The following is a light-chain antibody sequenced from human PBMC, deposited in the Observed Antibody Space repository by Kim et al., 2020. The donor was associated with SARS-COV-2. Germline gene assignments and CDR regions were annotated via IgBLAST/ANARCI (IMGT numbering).Light chain of an antibody. Sequence: GQRVLVSGSGGYSTIGRNYVYWYQHFPGTAPKLLMYWNNKRPSGVPARFSGSKSGTSASLTISGLQPEDEADYFCSSWDEDLGGPVFGGGTQLTVL. CDR1: YSTIGRNY. CDR3: SSWDEDLGGPV. V-gene: IGLV1-47*01. CDR2: WNN. J-gene: IGLJ3*02.